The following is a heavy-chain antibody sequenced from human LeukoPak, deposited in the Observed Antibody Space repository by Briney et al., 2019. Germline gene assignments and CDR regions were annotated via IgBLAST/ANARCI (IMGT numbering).Heavy chain of an antibody. V-gene: IGHV5-51*01. CDR3: ARLITMVRDSGFYFDY. D-gene: IGHD3-10*01. CDR1: GYSFTSYW. J-gene: IGHJ4*02. CDR2: IYPGDSDT. Sequence: GESLKISCKGSGYSFTSYWIGWVRQMPGKGLEWMGIIYPGDSDTRYSPSFQGQVTISADKSISTAYLQWSSLKASDTAMYYCARLITMVRDSGFYFDYWGQGTLVTVSS.